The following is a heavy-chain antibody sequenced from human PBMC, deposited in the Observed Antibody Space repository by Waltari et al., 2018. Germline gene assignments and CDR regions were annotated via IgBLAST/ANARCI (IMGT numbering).Heavy chain of an antibody. CDR3: ARRCSSTSCYYWFDP. D-gene: IGHD2-2*01. J-gene: IGHJ5*02. CDR2: IYYSGIT. Sequence: QLQLQESGPGLVKPSETLSLTCTVSGGSISSSSYYWGWIRQPPGKGLEWIGSIYYSGITYYNPSLKSRVTISVDTSKNQFSLKLSSVTAADTAVYYCARRCSSTSCYYWFDPWGQGTLVTVSS. CDR1: GGSISSSSYY. V-gene: IGHV4-39*01.